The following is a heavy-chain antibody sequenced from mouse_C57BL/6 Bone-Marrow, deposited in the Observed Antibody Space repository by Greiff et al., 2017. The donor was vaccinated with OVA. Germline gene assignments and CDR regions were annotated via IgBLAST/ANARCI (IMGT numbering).Heavy chain of an antibody. CDR1: GYAFTNYL. CDR2: INPGSGGT. V-gene: IGHV1-54*01. D-gene: IGHD2-4*01. CDR3: ARDNYDVGWYFDV. Sequence: VKLQESGAELVRPGTSVKVSCKASGYAFTNYLIEWVKQRPGQGLEWIGVINPGSGGTNYNEKFKGKATLTADKSSSTAYMQLSSLTSEDSAVYFCARDNYDVGWYFDVWGTGTTVTVSS. J-gene: IGHJ1*03.